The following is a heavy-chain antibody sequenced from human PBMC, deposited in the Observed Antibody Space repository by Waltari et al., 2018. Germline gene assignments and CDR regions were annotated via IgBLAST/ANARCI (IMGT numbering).Heavy chain of an antibody. Sequence: EVQLVESGGGLVQPGRSLRLSCAASGFTFDDYAIHWVRQAPGKGLEWVSGISWNSGSIGYADSVKGRFTISRDNAKNSLYLQMNSLRAEDTALYYCAKDITYYGSGSYVFDYWGQGTLVTVSS. V-gene: IGHV3-9*01. CDR3: AKDITYYGSGSYVFDY. D-gene: IGHD3-10*01. CDR1: GFTFDDYA. J-gene: IGHJ4*02. CDR2: ISWNSGSI.